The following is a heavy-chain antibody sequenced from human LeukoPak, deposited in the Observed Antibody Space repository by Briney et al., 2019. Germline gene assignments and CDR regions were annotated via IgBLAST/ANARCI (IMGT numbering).Heavy chain of an antibody. CDR1: GFTFSSYG. V-gene: IGHV3-30*18. D-gene: IGHD2-2*01. Sequence: GGSLRLSCAASGFTFSSYGMHWVRQAPGKGLEWVAVISYDGSNKYYADSAKGRFTISRDNSKNTLYLQMNSLRAEDTAVYYCAKDGKGVDIVVVPAAMGPGDIWGQGTMVTVSS. CDR2: ISYDGSNK. CDR3: AKDGKGVDIVVVPAAMGPGDI. J-gene: IGHJ3*02.